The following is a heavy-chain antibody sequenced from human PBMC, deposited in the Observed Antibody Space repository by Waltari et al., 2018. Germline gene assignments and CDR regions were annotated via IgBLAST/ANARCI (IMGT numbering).Heavy chain of an antibody. CDR1: GYTFTGYY. Sequence: QVQLVHSGAEVKKPGASVKVSCKASGYTFTGYYIHWVRQAPGQGLEWMGWISPNSGDTNYAQKFQGRVTMTRDTSTTTAYMELSRLTSDDTAVFYCARGDFRLSYYYMDVWGKGTTVTVSS. CDR2: ISPNSGDT. CDR3: ARGDFRLSYYYMDV. D-gene: IGHD3-3*01. J-gene: IGHJ6*03. V-gene: IGHV1-2*02.